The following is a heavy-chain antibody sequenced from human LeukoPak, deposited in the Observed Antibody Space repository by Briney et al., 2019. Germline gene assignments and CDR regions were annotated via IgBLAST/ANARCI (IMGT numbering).Heavy chain of an antibody. D-gene: IGHD3-10*01. V-gene: IGHV5-51*01. J-gene: IGHJ4*02. Sequence: GESLKISCKGSGYSFTSYWIGWVRQKPGKGLEWMGIIYPGDSDTRYSPSFQGQVTISADKSISTAYLQWSSLKASDTAMYYCARHFWFGESPYYFDYWGQGTLVTVSS. CDR3: ARHFWFGESPYYFDY. CDR2: IYPGDSDT. CDR1: GYSFTSYW.